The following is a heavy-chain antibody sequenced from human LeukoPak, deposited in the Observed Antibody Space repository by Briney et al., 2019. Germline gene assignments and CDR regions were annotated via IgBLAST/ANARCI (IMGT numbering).Heavy chain of an antibody. CDR2: IYPSGTT. J-gene: IGHJ6*03. Sequence: SETLSLTCTVSRGSTSTYYWSWIRQPAGKGLEWIGRIYPSGTTNFNPSLMSRVTMSIDTSKNQFSLKLSSVTAADTAVYYCARGHRTPLSGSYAIYYYYYMDVWGKGTTVTISS. D-gene: IGHD1-26*01. CDR1: RGSTSTYY. CDR3: ARGHRTPLSGSYAIYYYYYMDV. V-gene: IGHV4-4*07.